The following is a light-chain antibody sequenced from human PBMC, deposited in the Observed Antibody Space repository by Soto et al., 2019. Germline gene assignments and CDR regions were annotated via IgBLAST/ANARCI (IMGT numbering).Light chain of an antibody. CDR1: QSVSGW. Sequence: DIKMTQSPSTLSASVGDTVTVTCRASQSVSGWLARYQQKPGKAPKLLIYAASTLQSGVPSRFSGSGSGTDFTLTISCLQSEDFATYYCQQYYSYPWTFGQGTKVDIK. CDR2: AAS. V-gene: IGKV1-5*01. J-gene: IGKJ1*01. CDR3: QQYYSYPWT.